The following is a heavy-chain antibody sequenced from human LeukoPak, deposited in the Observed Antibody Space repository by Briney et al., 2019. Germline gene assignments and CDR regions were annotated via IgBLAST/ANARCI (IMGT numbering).Heavy chain of an antibody. V-gene: IGHV3-23*01. J-gene: IGHJ6*03. CDR3: AKLADSSPSPYYYYYYMDV. CDR1: GFTFDDYA. Sequence: PGRSLRLSCAASGFTFDDYAMHWVRQAPGKGLEWVSAISGSGGSTYYADSVKGRFTISRDNSKNTLYLQMNSLRAEDTAVYYCAKLADSSPSPYYYYYYMDVWGKGTTVTVSS. D-gene: IGHD6-6*01. CDR2: ISGSGGST.